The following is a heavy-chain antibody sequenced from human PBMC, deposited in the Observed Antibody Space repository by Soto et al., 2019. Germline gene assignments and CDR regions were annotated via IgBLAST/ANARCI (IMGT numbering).Heavy chain of an antibody. D-gene: IGHD3-9*01. CDR1: GFTFSSYA. Sequence: GGSLRLSCAASGFTFSSYAMSWVRQAPGKGLEWVSAISGSGGSTYYADSVKGRFTISRDNSKNTLYLQMNSLRAEDTAVYYCASAPSLYYDILTGYPDYWGQGTLVTVSS. CDR2: ISGSGGST. J-gene: IGHJ4*02. CDR3: ASAPSLYYDILTGYPDY. V-gene: IGHV3-23*01.